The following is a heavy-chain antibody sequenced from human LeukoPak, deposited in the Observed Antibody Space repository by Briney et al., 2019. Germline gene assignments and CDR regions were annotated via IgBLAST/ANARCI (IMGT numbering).Heavy chain of an antibody. CDR2: NYYSGST. D-gene: IGHD6-13*01. CDR3: AREGIAAAGTFDP. J-gene: IGHJ5*02. V-gene: IGHV4-30-4*01. CDR1: GGSISSGDYY. Sequence: SQTLSLTCTVSGGSISSGDYYWGWIRQPPGKGLEWNGYNYYSGSTYYNPSLKSRVTRSVDTSKNQFSLKLSSVTAADTAVYYCAREGIAAAGTFDPWGQGTLVTVSS.